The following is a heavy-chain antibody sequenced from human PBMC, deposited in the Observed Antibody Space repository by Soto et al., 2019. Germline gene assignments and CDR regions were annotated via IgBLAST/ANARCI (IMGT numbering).Heavy chain of an antibody. D-gene: IGHD3-3*01. Sequence: QVQLVQSGAEVKKPGSSVKVSCKASGGTFSSYAISWVRQAPGQGLEWMGIINPSGGSTSYAQKFQGRVTMTRDTSTSTVYMELSSLRSEDTAVYYCARDGYYDFWSGYLHWGQGTLVTVSS. V-gene: IGHV1-46*01. CDR1: GGTFSSYA. CDR2: INPSGGST. CDR3: ARDGYYDFWSGYLH. J-gene: IGHJ4*02.